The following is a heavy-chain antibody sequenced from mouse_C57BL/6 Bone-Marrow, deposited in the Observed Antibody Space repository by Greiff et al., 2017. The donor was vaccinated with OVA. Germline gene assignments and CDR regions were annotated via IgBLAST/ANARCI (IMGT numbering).Heavy chain of an antibody. D-gene: IGHD2-14*01. J-gene: IGHJ2*01. CDR1: GFTFSSYA. Sequence: EVQVVESGGGLVQPGGSLKLSCAASGFTFSSYAMSWVRQTPEKRLEWVATISDGGSYTYYPDNVKGRFTISRDNAKNNLYLQMSHLKSEDTAMYYCARDYRGDTLFDYWGQGTTLTVSS. V-gene: IGHV5-4*01. CDR3: ARDYRGDTLFDY. CDR2: ISDGGSYT.